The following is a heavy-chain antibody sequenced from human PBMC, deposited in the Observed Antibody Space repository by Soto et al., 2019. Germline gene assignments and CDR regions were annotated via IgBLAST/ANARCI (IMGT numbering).Heavy chain of an antibody. CDR3: ARDSGSSSIYYYYYMDV. J-gene: IGHJ6*03. CDR2: ISSGSSYM. Sequence: GGSLRLSCAASGFAFSIYNMNWVRQTPGKGLEWVSSISSGSSYMYYADSVKGRFTISRDNAKNSLYLQMNSLRAEDTAVYYCARDSGSSSIYYYYYMDVWGKGTTVTVSS. CDR1: GFAFSIYN. D-gene: IGHD6-6*01. V-gene: IGHV3-21*01.